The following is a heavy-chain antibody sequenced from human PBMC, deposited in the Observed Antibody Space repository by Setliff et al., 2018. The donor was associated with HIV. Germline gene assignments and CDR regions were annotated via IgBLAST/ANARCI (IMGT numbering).Heavy chain of an antibody. CDR2: VNPKSGGT. CDR1: GNIFIGYY. J-gene: IGHJ3*02. CDR3: VWKQPDHSNSHPEAFDI. V-gene: IGHV1-2*06. Sequence: ASVKVSCKASGNIFIGYYIHWLRQAPGQGSEWMGRVNPKSGGTDYAQRFQGRATVTWDTSVSTAHMQLSRLRSGDTAVYFCVWKQPDHSNSHPEAFDIWGQGTMVTVSS. D-gene: IGHD6-13*01.